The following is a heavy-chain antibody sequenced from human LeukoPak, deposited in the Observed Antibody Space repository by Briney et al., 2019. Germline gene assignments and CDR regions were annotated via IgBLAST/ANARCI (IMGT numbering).Heavy chain of an antibody. D-gene: IGHD6-6*01. CDR3: ARLSRTAPFDY. CDR1: GGSISSYY. V-gene: IGHV4-59*08. Sequence: SETLSLTCTVSGGSISSYYWSWIRQPPGKGLEWIGYIYYSGSTNYNPSLKSRVTISVETSKNQFSLKLSSVTAADTAVYYCARLSRTAPFDYWGQGTLVTVSS. J-gene: IGHJ4*02. CDR2: IYYSGST.